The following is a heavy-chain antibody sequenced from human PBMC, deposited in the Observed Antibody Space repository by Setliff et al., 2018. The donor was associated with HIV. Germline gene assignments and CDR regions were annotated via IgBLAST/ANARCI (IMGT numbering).Heavy chain of an antibody. J-gene: IGHJ4*02. CDR2: INHGGIT. Sequence: PSETLSLTCAVYGETFSGYYWSWIRQTPGKGLEWIGEINHGGITNSNPSLKSRVTISVDTSKNQFSLKLSSVTATDTAVYYCARHAIVDTAGRGFDYWGQGTLVTVSS. CDR1: GETFSGYY. V-gene: IGHV4-34*01. D-gene: IGHD5-18*01. CDR3: ARHAIVDTAGRGFDY.